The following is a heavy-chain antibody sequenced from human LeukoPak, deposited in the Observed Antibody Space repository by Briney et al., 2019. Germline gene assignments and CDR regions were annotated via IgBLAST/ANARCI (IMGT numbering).Heavy chain of an antibody. CDR2: IDSSSRNI. CDR1: GFTFSSYA. D-gene: IGHD6-13*01. J-gene: IGHJ5*02. CDR3: ARMGVSSSWSDNWFDP. Sequence: GGSLRLSCAASGFTFSSYAMSWVRQAPGKGLEWVSSIDSSSRNIYYSDSVKGRFTISRDNAKNSLYLQIHSLRAEDTALYYCARMGVSSSWSDNWFDPWGQGTLVTVSS. V-gene: IGHV3-21*01.